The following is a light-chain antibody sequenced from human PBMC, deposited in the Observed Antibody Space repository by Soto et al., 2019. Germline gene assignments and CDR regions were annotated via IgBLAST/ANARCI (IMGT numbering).Light chain of an antibody. CDR1: QSVGSSY. Sequence: EVVLTQSPGTLSLSPGERATLSCRASQSVGSSYLAWYQQKPGQAPRVLIYGTSSRATGIPDRFSGSGSGTDFTLTIASLEPEDFAVYYCQQRTNWRGVSFGPGTKVDIK. V-gene: IGKV3D-20*02. J-gene: IGKJ3*01. CDR2: GTS. CDR3: QQRTNWRGVS.